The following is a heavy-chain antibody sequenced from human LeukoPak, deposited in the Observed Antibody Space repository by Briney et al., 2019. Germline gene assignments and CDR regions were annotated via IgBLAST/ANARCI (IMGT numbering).Heavy chain of an antibody. CDR3: ARIEDVTRGYNHAYYFDY. Sequence: TSETLSLTCTVSGGSISSGGYYWSWIRQPPGKGLEWIGYIYHSGSTYYNPSLKSRVTISVDRSKNQFSLKLSSVTAADTAVYYCARIEDVTRGYNHAYYFDYWGQGTLVTVSS. CDR1: GGSISSGGYY. D-gene: IGHD5-18*01. J-gene: IGHJ4*02. CDR2: IYHSGST. V-gene: IGHV4-30-2*01.